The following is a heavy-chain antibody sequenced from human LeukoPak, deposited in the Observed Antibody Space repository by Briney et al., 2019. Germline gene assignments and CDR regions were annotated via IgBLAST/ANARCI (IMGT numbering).Heavy chain of an antibody. Sequence: PSETLSLTCAVSGYSISSGYYWGWIRQPPGKGLEWIGNIYHSGSTYYNPSLKSRVTISVDTSKNQFSLKLSSVTAADTAVYYCARQGLYYYDSSDPDAFDIWGQGTMVTVSS. CDR2: IYHSGST. V-gene: IGHV4-38-2*01. D-gene: IGHD3-22*01. CDR3: ARQGLYYYDSSDPDAFDI. CDR1: GYSISSGYY. J-gene: IGHJ3*02.